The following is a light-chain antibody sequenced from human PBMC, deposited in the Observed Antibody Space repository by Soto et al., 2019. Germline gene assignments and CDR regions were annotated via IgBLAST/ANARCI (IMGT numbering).Light chain of an antibody. CDR2: SNN. J-gene: IGLJ2*01. CDR3: VSWDDSLNGVF. Sequence: QSVLTQPPSASGTPGQRVTISCSGSTSNIGNNPVQWYQQLPGTAPKLLIFSNNQRPSGVPDRFSGSKSGTSASLGISGLQSEDEADYYCVSWDDSLNGVFFSGGTKVTVL. CDR1: TSNIGNNP. V-gene: IGLV1-44*01.